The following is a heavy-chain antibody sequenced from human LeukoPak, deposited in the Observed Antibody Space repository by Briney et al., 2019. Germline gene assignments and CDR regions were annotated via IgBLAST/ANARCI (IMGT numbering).Heavy chain of an antibody. CDR2: INPNSGGT. V-gene: IGHV1-2*02. J-gene: IGHJ4*02. Sequence: SVKVSCKASGYTFTDYYMDWVRQAPGQGLGWMGWINPNSGGTNYAQQFQGRVTMSRDTSNSTAYMELSRLRSDGTAVYYCARDGPRGDVDYWGQGTLVTVSS. CDR1: GYTFTDYY. CDR3: ARDGPRGDVDY. D-gene: IGHD3-10*01.